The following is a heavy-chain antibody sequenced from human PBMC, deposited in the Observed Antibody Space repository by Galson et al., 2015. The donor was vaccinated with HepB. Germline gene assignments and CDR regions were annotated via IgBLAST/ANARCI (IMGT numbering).Heavy chain of an antibody. CDR1: GYTVSDHY. CDR3: AREGRIFGVADHVRKQRNWFDP. J-gene: IGHJ5*02. Sequence: SVKVSCKASGYTVSDHYIHWARQAPGQGLEWMGWINPNNGGTNYAQKFQDWVTMTRDTSINTVYMELRRLRSEDTAVYYCAREGRIFGVADHVRKQRNWFDPWGQGTLVIVSS. CDR2: INPNNGGT. V-gene: IGHV1-2*04. D-gene: IGHD3-3*01.